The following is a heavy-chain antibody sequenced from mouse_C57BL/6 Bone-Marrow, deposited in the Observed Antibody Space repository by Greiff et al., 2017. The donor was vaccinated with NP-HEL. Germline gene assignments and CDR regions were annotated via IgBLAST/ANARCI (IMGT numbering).Heavy chain of an antibody. V-gene: IGHV1-55*01. D-gene: IGHD2-3*01. CDR2: IYPGSGST. Sequence: VQLQQPVAELVKPGASVKMSCKASGYTFTSYWITWVKQRPGQGLEWIGDIYPGSGSTNYNEKFKSKATLTVDTSSSTAYMQLSSLTSEDSAVYYCARPFYDGYYWYFDVWGTGTTVTVSS. J-gene: IGHJ1*03. CDR1: GYTFTSYW. CDR3: ARPFYDGYYWYFDV.